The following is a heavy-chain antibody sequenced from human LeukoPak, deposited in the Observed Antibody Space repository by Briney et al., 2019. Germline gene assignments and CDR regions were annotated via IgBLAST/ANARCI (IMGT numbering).Heavy chain of an antibody. D-gene: IGHD4-11*01. Sequence: ASVKVSCKASGYTFSNYAMHWVRQARGQRLEWMGWISAYNGNTNYAQKLQGRVTMTTDTSTSTAYMELRSLRSDDTAVYYCARFDDYSNDYWGQGTLVTVSS. V-gene: IGHV1-18*01. CDR2: ISAYNGNT. J-gene: IGHJ4*02. CDR1: GYTFSNYA. CDR3: ARFDDYSNDY.